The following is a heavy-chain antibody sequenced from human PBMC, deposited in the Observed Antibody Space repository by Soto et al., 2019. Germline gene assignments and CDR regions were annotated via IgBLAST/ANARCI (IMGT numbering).Heavy chain of an antibody. V-gene: IGHV3-74*01. D-gene: IGHD2-15*01. CDR1: GFTFSSYW. CDR2: INSDGSST. Sequence: GGSLRLSCAASGFTFSSYWMHWVRQAPGKGLVWVSRINSDGSSTSYADSVKGRLTISRDNSKNTLYLQMNSLRAEDTAVYYCARGSTHCSGGSCYPDPFDYWGQGTLVTVSS. CDR3: ARGSTHCSGGSCYPDPFDY. J-gene: IGHJ4*02.